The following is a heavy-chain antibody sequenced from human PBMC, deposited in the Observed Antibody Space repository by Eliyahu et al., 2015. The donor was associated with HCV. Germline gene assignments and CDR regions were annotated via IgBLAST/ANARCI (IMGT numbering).Heavy chain of an antibody. V-gene: IGHV4-59*01. CDR2: IYYSGXA. CDR3: ASGGGGIAVAGTGGWFDP. D-gene: IGHD6-19*01. CDR1: GGSITXYY. Sequence: QVQLQESGPGLVKPSETLSLTXTVSGGSITXYYWSWIRXPPGKGLEWIGNIYYSGXANYNPSLKXRVTISVDTSKNQFSLKLSSVTAADTAVYYCASGGGGIAVAGTGGWFDPWGQGTLVTVSS. J-gene: IGHJ5*02.